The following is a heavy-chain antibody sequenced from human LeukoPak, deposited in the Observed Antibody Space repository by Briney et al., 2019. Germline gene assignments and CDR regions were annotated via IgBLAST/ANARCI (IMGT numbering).Heavy chain of an antibody. CDR1: GFTFSSYA. V-gene: IGHV3-23*01. D-gene: IGHD4-11*01. J-gene: IGHJ6*02. Sequence: PGGSLRLSCAASGFTFSSYAMSWVRQAPGKGLEWVSAISGSGSSTCYADSVKGRFTISRDNSKNTLYLQMSSLRAEDAAVYSCAKDLSNPYKYYGMDVWGQGTTVTVSS. CDR2: ISGSGSST. CDR3: AKDLSNPYKYYGMDV.